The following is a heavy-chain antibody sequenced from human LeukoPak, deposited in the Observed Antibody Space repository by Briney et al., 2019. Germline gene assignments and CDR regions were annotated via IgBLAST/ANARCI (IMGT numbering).Heavy chain of an antibody. D-gene: IGHD3-22*01. CDR1: GFTFSSYA. CDR2: ISGSGGST. J-gene: IGHJ4*02. V-gene: IGHV3-23*01. CDR3: AKDYYDSSGYYYPLDY. Sequence: GGSLRLSCAASGFTFSSYAMSWVRQAPGKGLEWVSAISGSGGSTYYADSVKGRFTISRDNSKNTLYLQMNSLRAEDTAVYYCAKDYYDSSGYYYPLDYWGQGTLVTVSS.